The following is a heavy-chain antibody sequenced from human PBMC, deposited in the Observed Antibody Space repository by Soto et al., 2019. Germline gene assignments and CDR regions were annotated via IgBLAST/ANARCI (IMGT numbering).Heavy chain of an antibody. J-gene: IGHJ5*02. CDR1: GFTLSSSW. CDR3: AHLTCSGASCSRGWFDP. CDR2: ISSDGRST. Sequence: PGGSLRLSCASSGFTLSSSWMHLVRQAPGKGLVWVSRISSDGRSTNYADSVAGRFTISRDNAKNTLYLQMNSLRAEDTAVYYCAHLTCSGASCSRGWFDPWGQGTLVTVSS. D-gene: IGHD2-15*01. V-gene: IGHV3-74*01.